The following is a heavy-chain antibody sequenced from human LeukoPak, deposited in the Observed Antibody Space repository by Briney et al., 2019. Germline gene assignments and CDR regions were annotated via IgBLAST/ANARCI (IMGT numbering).Heavy chain of an antibody. CDR2: NSSNGGST. Sequence: GGSLRLSCAASGFTFSSYAMHWVRQAPGKGLEYVSANSSNGGSTYYANSVKGRFTISRDNSKNTLYLQMGSLRAEDMAVYYCARASYYDFWSGSPGAFDIWGQGTMVTVSS. CDR1: GFTFSSYA. J-gene: IGHJ3*02. V-gene: IGHV3-64*01. D-gene: IGHD3-3*01. CDR3: ARASYYDFWSGSPGAFDI.